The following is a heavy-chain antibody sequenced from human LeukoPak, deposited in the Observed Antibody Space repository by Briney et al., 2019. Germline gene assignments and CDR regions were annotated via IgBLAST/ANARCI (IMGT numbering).Heavy chain of an antibody. D-gene: IGHD2-2*01. V-gene: IGHV5-51*01. J-gene: IGHJ4*02. CDR2: IYPGDSDT. CDR3: ARQGVVPAASRYFDY. CDR1: GCSFTSYW. Sequence: GESLKISCKGSGCSFTSYWIGWVRQMPGKGLEWMGIIYPGDSDTRYSPSFQGQVTISADKSISTAYLQWSSLKASDTAMYYCARQGVVPAASRYFDYWGQGTLVTVSS.